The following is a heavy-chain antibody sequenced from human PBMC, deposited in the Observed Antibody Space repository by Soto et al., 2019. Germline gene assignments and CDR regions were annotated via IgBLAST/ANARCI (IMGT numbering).Heavy chain of an antibody. V-gene: IGHV3-7*01. D-gene: IGHD2-15*01. CDR3: ARERVDYYYGMDV. Sequence: GGSLRLSCAASGFTFRSYWMGWVRQAPGKGLEWVANIKQDGSEKYYVDSVKGRFTISRDNAKNSLYLQMNSLRAEDTAVYYCARERVDYYYGMDVWGQGTTVTVSS. CDR1: GFTFRSYW. CDR2: IKQDGSEK. J-gene: IGHJ6*02.